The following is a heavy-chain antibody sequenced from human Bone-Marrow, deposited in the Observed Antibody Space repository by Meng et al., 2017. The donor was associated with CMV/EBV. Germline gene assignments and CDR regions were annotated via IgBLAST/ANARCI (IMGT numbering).Heavy chain of an antibody. V-gene: IGHV3-30*03. CDR3: ARDFDVRIHLWPTYYYYYYGMDV. Sequence: GESLKISCAASRFPFSSYSIHWVRQAPGKGLEWVAVISNDGSNKYYADFVKGRFTISRDNSKNTLYLQMNSLRAEDTAVYYCARDFDVRIHLWPTYYYYYYGMDVWGQGTTVTVSS. J-gene: IGHJ6*02. CDR2: ISNDGSNK. CDR1: RFPFSSYS. D-gene: IGHD5-18*01.